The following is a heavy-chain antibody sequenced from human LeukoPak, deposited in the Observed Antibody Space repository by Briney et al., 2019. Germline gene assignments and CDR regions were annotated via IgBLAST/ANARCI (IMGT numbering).Heavy chain of an antibody. CDR3: ARSFYSNYGDYYYMDV. CDR2: IYTSGST. Sequence: SETLSLTCTVSGASISSYYWSWIRQPAGKGPEWIGRIYTSGSTDHNPSLRSRVTMSVDTSKNQFSLKLNSVTAADTAVYYCARSFYSNYGDYYYMDVWGKGTTVTVSS. D-gene: IGHD4-11*01. J-gene: IGHJ6*03. V-gene: IGHV4-4*07. CDR1: GASISSYY.